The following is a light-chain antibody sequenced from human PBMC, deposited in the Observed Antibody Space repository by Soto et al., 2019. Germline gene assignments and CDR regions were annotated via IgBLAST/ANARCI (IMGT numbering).Light chain of an antibody. Sequence: IVMTQSPATLSVSPGERATLSCRASQSINSNLAWYQQKPGQAPRLLMFRASIRATGFPARFSGSGSGTDFTLTISSLEPEDFAFYYCQQRSNWPITFGQGTRLEIK. J-gene: IGKJ5*01. CDR3: QQRSNWPIT. V-gene: IGKV3-11*01. CDR2: RAS. CDR1: QSINSN.